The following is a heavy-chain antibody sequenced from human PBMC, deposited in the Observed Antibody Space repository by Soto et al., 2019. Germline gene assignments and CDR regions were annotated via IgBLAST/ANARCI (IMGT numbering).Heavy chain of an antibody. CDR2: MNPNSGNT. Sequence: ASVKVSCKASGYTFTSYDINWVRQATGQGLEWMGWMNPNSGNTGYAQKFQGRVTMTRNTSISTAYMELSSLRSEVTAVYYCASRRITGTTYWFDPWGQGTLVIVSS. V-gene: IGHV1-8*01. CDR1: GYTFTSYD. CDR3: ASRRITGTTYWFDP. D-gene: IGHD1-20*01. J-gene: IGHJ5*02.